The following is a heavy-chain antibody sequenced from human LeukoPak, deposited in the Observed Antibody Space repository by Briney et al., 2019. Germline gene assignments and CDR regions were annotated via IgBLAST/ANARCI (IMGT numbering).Heavy chain of an antibody. CDR3: ARDGHSSGHRYFDY. Sequence: QTLSLTCAISGDSVSSNSAAWNWIRQSPSRVLEWLGRTYYRSKWYNDYAVSVKSRITINPDTSKNQFSLQLNSVTPQDTAVYYCARDGHSSGHRYFDYWGQGTLVTVSS. V-gene: IGHV6-1*01. CDR2: TYYRSKWYN. J-gene: IGHJ4*02. D-gene: IGHD6-19*01. CDR1: GDSVSSNSAA.